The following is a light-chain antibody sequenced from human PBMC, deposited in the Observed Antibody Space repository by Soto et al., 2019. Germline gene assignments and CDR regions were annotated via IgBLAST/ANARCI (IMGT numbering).Light chain of an antibody. V-gene: IGKV3-11*01. CDR3: QQRSNWPPIT. CDR2: GAS. J-gene: IGKJ5*01. Sequence: ETVLTQSPATLSLSPGERATLSCRASQSINTNLAWFQLKPGQAPRLLIYGASIRATGIPTRFSGSGSGTDFTLTISSLEPEDFAVYYCQQRSNWPPITFGQGTRLEIK. CDR1: QSINTN.